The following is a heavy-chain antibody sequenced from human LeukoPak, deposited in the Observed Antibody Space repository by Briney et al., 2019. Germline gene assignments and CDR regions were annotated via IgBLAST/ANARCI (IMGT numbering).Heavy chain of an antibody. V-gene: IGHV4-39*01. D-gene: IGHD1-26*01. CDR2: IYYSGST. J-gene: IGHJ4*02. CDR3: ARGNPMNLELPSYYFDY. Sequence: SETLSLTCTVSGGSISSSSYYWGWIRQPPGKGLEWIGSIYYSGSTYYNPSLKSRVTISVDTSKNQFSLKLSSVTAADTAVYYCARGNPMNLELPSYYFDYWGQGTLVTVSS. CDR1: GGSISSSSYY.